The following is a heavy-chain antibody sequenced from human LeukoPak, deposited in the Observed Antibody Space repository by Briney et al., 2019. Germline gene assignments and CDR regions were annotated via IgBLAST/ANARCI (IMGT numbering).Heavy chain of an antibody. CDR2: INPNSGGT. J-gene: IGHJ5*02. D-gene: IGHD2-8*01. CDR1: GYTFTGYY. CDR3: AREAIRTLIGYCTNGVCRAFDP. Sequence: GASVKVSCKASGYTFTGYYMHWVRQAPGQGLEWMGRINPNSGGTNYARKFQGRVTMTRDTSISTAYMELSRLRSDDTAVYYCAREAIRTLIGYCTNGVCRAFDPWGQGTLVTVSS. V-gene: IGHV1-2*06.